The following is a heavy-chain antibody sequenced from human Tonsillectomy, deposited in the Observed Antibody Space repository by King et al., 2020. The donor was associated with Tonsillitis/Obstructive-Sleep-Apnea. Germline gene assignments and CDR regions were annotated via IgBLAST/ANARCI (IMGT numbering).Heavy chain of an antibody. Sequence: QLQESGPGLVKPSETLSLTCTVSGGSISSYYWGWIRQPPGKGLEWIGYIYYSGSTNYNPSLKSRVTISVDTSKNQLSLRLSSVTAADTALYYCARGRASSYDSHFDYWGQGTLVTVSS. V-gene: IGHV4-59*01. D-gene: IGHD5-18*01. CDR2: IYYSGST. J-gene: IGHJ4*02. CDR1: GGSISSYY. CDR3: ARGRASSYDSHFDY.